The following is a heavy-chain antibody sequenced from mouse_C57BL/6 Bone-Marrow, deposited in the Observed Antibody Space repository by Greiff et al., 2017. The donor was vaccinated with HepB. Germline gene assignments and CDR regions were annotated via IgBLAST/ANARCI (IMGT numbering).Heavy chain of an antibody. CDR3: VRQGYDYDFDY. D-gene: IGHD2-4*01. Sequence: EVQLVESGGGLVQPKGSLKLSCAASGFSFNTYAMNWVRQAPGKGLEWVARIRSKSNNYATYYADSVKDRFTISRDDSESMLYLQMNNLKTEDTAMYYCVRQGYDYDFDYWGQGTTLTVSS. CDR2: IRSKSNNYAT. CDR1: GFSFNTYA. V-gene: IGHV10-1*01. J-gene: IGHJ2*01.